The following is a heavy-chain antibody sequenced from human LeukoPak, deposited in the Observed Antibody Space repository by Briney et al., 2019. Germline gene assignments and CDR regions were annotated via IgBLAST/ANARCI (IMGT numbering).Heavy chain of an antibody. Sequence: PGGSLRLSCAASGFTFSSYGMHWVRQAPGKGQEWVAFIRYDGSNKYYADSVKGRFTISRDNSKNTLYLQMNSLRAEDTAVYYCAKDEGYYYDSSGYYYADYWGQGTLVTVSS. CDR1: GFTFSSYG. D-gene: IGHD3-22*01. J-gene: IGHJ4*02. CDR3: AKDEGYYYDSSGYYYADY. V-gene: IGHV3-30*02. CDR2: IRYDGSNK.